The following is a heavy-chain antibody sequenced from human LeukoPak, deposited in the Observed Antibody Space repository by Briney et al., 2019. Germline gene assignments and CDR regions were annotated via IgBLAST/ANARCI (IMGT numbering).Heavy chain of an antibody. J-gene: IGHJ6*02. CDR1: GFTFSDYY. CDR3: ARTKGYSYVVTATRYYYYGMDV. D-gene: IGHD2-21*02. CDR2: ASGRSIYT. V-gene: IGHV3-11*06. Sequence: GGSLRLSCAASGFTFSDYYMSWIRQAPGKGLEWVSYASGRSIYTNYADSVKGRFTISRDNAKNTLYLQMNSLRAEDTAVYYCARTKGYSYVVTATRYYYYGMDVWGQGTTVTVSS.